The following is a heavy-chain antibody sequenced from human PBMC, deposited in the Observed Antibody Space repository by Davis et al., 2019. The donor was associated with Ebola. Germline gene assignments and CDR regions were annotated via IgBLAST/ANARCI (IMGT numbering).Heavy chain of an antibody. J-gene: IGHJ4*02. CDR3: ARDEFDY. V-gene: IGHV1-69*05. Sequence: AASVKVSCKASGGTFSSYGISWVRQAPGQGLEWMGGIINIFKTPNYAQKFQGRVIITRDTSASTAYMELSSLRSEDTAVYFCARDEFDYWGQGTLVTVSS. CDR2: IINIFKTP. CDR1: GGTFSSYG.